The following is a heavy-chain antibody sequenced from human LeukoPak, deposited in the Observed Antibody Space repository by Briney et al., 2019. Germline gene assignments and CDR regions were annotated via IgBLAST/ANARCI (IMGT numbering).Heavy chain of an antibody. CDR2: INPNSGDT. V-gene: IGHV1-2*02. Sequence: ASVKVSCKASGYTFTYYYMHWVRQAPGQGLEWMGWINPNSGDTNYAQKFQGRVTMTRDTSISTAYMELSRLKPDDTAVYYCARCELTRYCSSTSCFYYYYGMDAWGQGTTVTVSS. CDR3: ARCELTRYCSSTSCFYYYYGMDA. D-gene: IGHD2-2*01. CDR1: GYTFTYYY. J-gene: IGHJ6*02.